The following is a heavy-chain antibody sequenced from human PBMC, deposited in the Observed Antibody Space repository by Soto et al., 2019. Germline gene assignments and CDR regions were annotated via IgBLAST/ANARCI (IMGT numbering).Heavy chain of an antibody. J-gene: IGHJ4*02. D-gene: IGHD3-10*01. CDR2: IYHSGST. V-gene: IGHV4-4*02. Sequence: LSLTCAVSGGSIRSSNWWRWVRQPPVKGLEWIGEIYHSGSTNYNPSLKSRVTISVDKSKNQFSLKLSSVTAADTAVYYSARDGGHYGSGSYLEYWGRGTLVTVSS. CDR1: GGSIRSSNW. CDR3: ARDGGHYGSGSYLEY.